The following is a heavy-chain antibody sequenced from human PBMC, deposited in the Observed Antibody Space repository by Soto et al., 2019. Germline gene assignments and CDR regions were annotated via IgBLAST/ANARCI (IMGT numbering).Heavy chain of an antibody. J-gene: IGHJ3*01. CDR2: ISSGSGTI. D-gene: IGHD2-2*01. V-gene: IGHV3-48*01. CDR1: GFTFSTYS. Sequence: EVQLVESGGGLVQPGGSLRLSCAASGFTFSTYSMNWVRQAPGKGLEWVSYISSGSGTIYYADSVKGRFTISRDNAKNSLYLQMNSLRAEDTAAYYCARVGYCSSTSCEGVLKFWGQGTKVTVSS. CDR3: ARVGYCSSTSCEGVLKF.